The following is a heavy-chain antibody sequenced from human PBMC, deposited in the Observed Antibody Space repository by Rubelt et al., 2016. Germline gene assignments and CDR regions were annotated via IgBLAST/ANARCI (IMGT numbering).Heavy chain of an antibody. D-gene: IGHD3-16*02. CDR2: MNPNSGNT. J-gene: IGHJ4*02. CDR3: ARDREITFGGVIPPLYYFDY. CDR1: GYTFTSYG. V-gene: IGHV1-8*02. Sequence: QVQLVQSGAEVKKPGASVKVSCKASGYTFTSYGISWVRQATGQGPEWMGWMNPNSGNTGYAQKFQGRVTMTRTTSISTAYMELRSLRSDDTAVYYCARDREITFGGVIPPLYYFDYWGQGTLVTVSS.